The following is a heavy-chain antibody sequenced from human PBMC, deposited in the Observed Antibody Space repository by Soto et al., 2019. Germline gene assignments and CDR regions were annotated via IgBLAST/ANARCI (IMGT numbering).Heavy chain of an antibody. CDR3: ARGYSNRRNWFDP. CDR2: IYYSGST. Sequence: QVQLQESGPGLVKPSETLSLTCTVSGGSISSYYWSWIRQPPGKGLEWIGYIYYSGSTNYNPSLKSRVTISVDTSKNQFSLKLSSVTAADTAVYYCARGYSNRRNWFDPWGQGTLVTVSS. D-gene: IGHD4-4*01. CDR1: GGSISSYY. V-gene: IGHV4-59*01. J-gene: IGHJ5*02.